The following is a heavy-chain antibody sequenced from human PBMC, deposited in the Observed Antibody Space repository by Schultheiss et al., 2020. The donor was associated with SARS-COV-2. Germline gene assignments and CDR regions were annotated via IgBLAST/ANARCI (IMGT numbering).Heavy chain of an antibody. J-gene: IGHJ5*02. V-gene: IGHV4-59*01. D-gene: IGHD2-2*01. CDR1: GGSISSYY. Sequence: SETLSLTCTVSGGSISSYYWSWIRQPPGKGLEWIGYIYYSGSTNYNPSLKSRVTMSVDTSKNQFSLKLSSVTAADTAVYYCARITRGTDKCSSTSCRRGWFDPWGQGTLVTVSS. CDR3: ARITRGTDKCSSTSCRRGWFDP. CDR2: IYYSGST.